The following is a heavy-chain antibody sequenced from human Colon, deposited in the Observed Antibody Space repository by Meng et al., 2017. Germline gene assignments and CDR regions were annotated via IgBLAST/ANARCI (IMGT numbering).Heavy chain of an antibody. CDR2: ISGSGGST. Sequence: GESLKISCAASGFTFSSYAMSWVRQAPGKGLEWVSAISGSGGSTYYADSVKGRFTISRDNSKNPLYLQMNSLRAEDTAVYYCAKDGQSLGATFDYWGQGTLVTAPQ. J-gene: IGHJ4*02. D-gene: IGHD1-26*01. CDR3: AKDGQSLGATFDY. V-gene: IGHV3-23*01. CDR1: GFTFSSYA.